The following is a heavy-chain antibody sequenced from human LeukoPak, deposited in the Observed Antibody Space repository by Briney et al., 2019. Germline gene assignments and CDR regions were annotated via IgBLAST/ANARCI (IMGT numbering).Heavy chain of an antibody. CDR2: IYYSGST. V-gene: IGHV4-31*11. Sequence: SETLSLTCAVYGGSFSGYYWSWIRQHPGKGLEWIGYIYYSGSTYYNPSLESRVTISVDTSKNQFSLKLSSVTAADTAVYYCARGTTVGIYYYYGMDVWGQGTTVTVSS. CDR1: GGSFSGYY. CDR3: ARGTTVGIYYYYGMDV. J-gene: IGHJ6*02. D-gene: IGHD4-11*01.